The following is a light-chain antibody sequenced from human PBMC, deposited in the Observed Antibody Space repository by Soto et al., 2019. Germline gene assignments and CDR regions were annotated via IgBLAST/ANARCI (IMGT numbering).Light chain of an antibody. Sequence: DIQMTQSPSTLSASVGDRVTITCRASQSISSWLAWYQQKPGKAPKLLIYKASILESGVPSRFSVSGSGTEFTLTISSLQPDDFATYYCQQYNSYSPTFGQGTKVEIK. V-gene: IGKV1-5*03. J-gene: IGKJ1*01. CDR3: QQYNSYSPT. CDR2: KAS. CDR1: QSISSW.